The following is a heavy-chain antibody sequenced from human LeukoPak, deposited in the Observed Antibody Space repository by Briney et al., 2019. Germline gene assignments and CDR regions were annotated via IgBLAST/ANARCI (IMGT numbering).Heavy chain of an antibody. CDR3: ALGYYYDSSGYYGYFDY. CDR2: IDWDEDK. J-gene: IGHJ4*02. CDR1: GFSLSTSGMR. V-gene: IGHV2-70*04. D-gene: IGHD3-22*01. Sequence: ESGPTLVNPTQTLTLTCTFSGFSLSTSGMRVSWIRQPPGKALEWLARIDWDEDKFYSTSLKTRLTICKDTSRNQVVLTMTNMDPVDTATYYCALGYYYDSSGYYGYFDYWGQGTLVTVSS.